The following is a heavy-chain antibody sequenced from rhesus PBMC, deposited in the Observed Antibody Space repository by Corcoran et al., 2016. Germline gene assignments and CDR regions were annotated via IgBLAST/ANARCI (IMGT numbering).Heavy chain of an antibody. D-gene: IGHD6-31*01. V-gene: IGHV4-147*01. CDR2: IYGSAGST. CDR1: GGSISSTY. CDR3: ARGIAAAGPYYFDY. J-gene: IGHJ4*01. Sequence: QVQLQESGPGLVKPSETLSLTCAVSGGSISSTYWSWIRQPHGKGLAWIGRIYGSAGSTSYNPSLTSRVTISTDTSKNQFSLKLSSVTAADTAVYYCARGIAAAGPYYFDYWGQGVLVTVSS.